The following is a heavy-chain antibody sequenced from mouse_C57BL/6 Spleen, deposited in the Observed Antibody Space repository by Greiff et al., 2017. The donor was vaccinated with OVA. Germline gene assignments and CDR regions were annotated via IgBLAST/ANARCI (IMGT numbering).Heavy chain of an antibody. CDR1: GYTFTSYW. V-gene: IGHV1-55*01. Sequence: QVQLQQPGAELVKPGASVKMSCKASGYTFTSYWITWVKQRPGQGLEWIGDIYPGSGSTNYNEKFKSKATLTVDTSSSTAYMQLSSLTSEDSAVYYCARDYGSSYCFDYWGQGTTLTVSS. CDR2: IYPGSGST. CDR3: ARDYGSSYCFDY. J-gene: IGHJ2*01. D-gene: IGHD1-1*01.